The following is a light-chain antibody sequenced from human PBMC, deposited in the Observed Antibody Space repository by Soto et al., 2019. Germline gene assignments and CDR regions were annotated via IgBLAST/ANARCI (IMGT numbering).Light chain of an antibody. J-gene: IGKJ4*01. CDR3: QHYGYLPPHT. V-gene: IGKV3-20*01. CDR2: DAT. CDR1: QTVVGSY. Sequence: VLTQSPGTLSLFPGERATLSCSASQTVVGSYLAWHQLRPGQAPRLLIYDATTRASGIPDRFNGSGSRTDFTHTITRLVPEDFAVYYCQHYGYLPPHTFGGGTRV.